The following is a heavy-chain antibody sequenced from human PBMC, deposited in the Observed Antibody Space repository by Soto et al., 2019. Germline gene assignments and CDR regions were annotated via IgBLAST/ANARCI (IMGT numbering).Heavy chain of an antibody. CDR1: GFTFSSYA. CDR3: ASQAMATDYYYYYYMDV. CDR2: ISGSGGST. Sequence: EVKLLESGGGLVQPGGSLRLSCAASGFTFSSYAMSWVRQAPGKGLEWVSAISGSGGSTYYADSVKGRFTISRDNSKNTLYLQMNSLRAEDTAVYYCASQAMATDYYYYYYMDVWGKGTTVTVSS. D-gene: IGHD5-18*01. J-gene: IGHJ6*03. V-gene: IGHV3-23*01.